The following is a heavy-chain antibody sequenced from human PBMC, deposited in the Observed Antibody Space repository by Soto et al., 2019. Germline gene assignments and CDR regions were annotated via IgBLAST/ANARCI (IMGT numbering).Heavy chain of an antibody. Sequence: ASVKVSCKASGYTFTGCYMYWLGQAPGQGLEGMGWINPNSGGTTDAQKLQGWVTMTRDTSINTAYMELRRMRSDDTAVYCCSRGYCSGGSCYPPLDAFDIWGQGTMVTVSS. CDR3: SRGYCSGGSCYPPLDAFDI. CDR2: INPNSGGT. J-gene: IGHJ3*02. D-gene: IGHD2-15*01. V-gene: IGHV1-2*04. CDR1: GYTFTGCY.